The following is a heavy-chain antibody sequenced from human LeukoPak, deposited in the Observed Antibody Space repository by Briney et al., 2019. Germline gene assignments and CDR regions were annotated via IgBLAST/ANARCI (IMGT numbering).Heavy chain of an antibody. CDR3: ARDPSTKNSNYFDY. CDR1: GYTFTSYA. Sequence: GASVQVSCKASGYTFTSYAMHWVRQAPGQRLEWMGWINAGNGNTKYSQKFQGRVTITRDTSASTVYMELSSLRSEDTAVYYCARDPSTKNSNYFDYWGQGTLVTVSS. V-gene: IGHV1-3*01. D-gene: IGHD4-11*01. CDR2: INAGNGNT. J-gene: IGHJ4*02.